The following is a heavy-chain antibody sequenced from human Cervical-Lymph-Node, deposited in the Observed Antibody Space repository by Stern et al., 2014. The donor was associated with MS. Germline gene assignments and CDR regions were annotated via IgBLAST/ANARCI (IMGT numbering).Heavy chain of an antibody. CDR3: AREYILASRPGVDS. Sequence: VHLVESGGGLVKPGGSLRLSCAASGFTFSDYYMTWIRQAPGKGLEWVSYISSSGNTIYYAESVKGRFTVSRDNAKNSLSLQMNSLRAEDTAMYYCAREYILASRPGVDSWGQGILVTVSS. CDR2: ISSSGNTI. V-gene: IGHV3-11*01. D-gene: IGHD3-3*02. J-gene: IGHJ4*02. CDR1: GFTFSDYY.